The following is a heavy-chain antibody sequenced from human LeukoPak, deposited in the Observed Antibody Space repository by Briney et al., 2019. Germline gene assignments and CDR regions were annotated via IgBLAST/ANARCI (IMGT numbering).Heavy chain of an antibody. Sequence: GGSLRLSCAASGFTFSSYGMHWVRQAPGKGLEWVAFIRYDGSNKYYADSVKGRFTISRDNSKNTLYLQMNSLRAEDTAVYYCAKEQWLAPHYFDYWCQGTLVTVSS. D-gene: IGHD6-19*01. CDR3: AKEQWLAPHYFDY. J-gene: IGHJ4*02. CDR1: GFTFSSYG. V-gene: IGHV3-30*02. CDR2: IRYDGSNK.